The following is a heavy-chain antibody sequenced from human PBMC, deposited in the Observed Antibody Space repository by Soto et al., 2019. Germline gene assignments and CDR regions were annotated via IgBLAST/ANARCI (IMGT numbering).Heavy chain of an antibody. CDR1: GYTFTTYS. D-gene: IGHD2-8*02. Sequence: QVQLVQSGAEVKRPGASVNVSCKASGYTFTTYSLSWVRQAPGQGLKWMGWISPFNGDATYAQKFQDRVTLTTDTSTSTAYMELRRLRDDDTAVYYCARVADIVLIPALDYWGRGTLVIVSS. CDR2: ISPFNGDA. V-gene: IGHV1-18*04. J-gene: IGHJ4*02. CDR3: ARVADIVLIPALDY.